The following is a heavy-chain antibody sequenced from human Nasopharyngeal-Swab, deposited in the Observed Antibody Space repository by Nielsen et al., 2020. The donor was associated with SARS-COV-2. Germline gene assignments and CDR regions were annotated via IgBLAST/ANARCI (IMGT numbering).Heavy chain of an antibody. V-gene: IGHV3-30*04. J-gene: IGHJ3*01. Sequence: GESLKISCAASGFIFSNYAMHRVRQAPGKGLEWVAAISYDERNKYYADSVKGRFTISRDHAKNSLYLQMSSLRVEDTAVYYCARDRDWAFDVWGQGAVVTVSS. CDR2: ISYDERNK. CDR3: ARDRDWAFDV. D-gene: IGHD2-21*01. CDR1: GFIFSNYA.